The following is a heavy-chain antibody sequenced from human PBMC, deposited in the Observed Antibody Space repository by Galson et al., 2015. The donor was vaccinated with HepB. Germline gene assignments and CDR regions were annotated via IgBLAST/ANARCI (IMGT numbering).Heavy chain of an antibody. Sequence: SLRLSCAASGFTFSSYPMNWVRQAPGKGLEWISYISSSSDTIYYADSVKGRFTISRDNAENSLYLQMNSLTDEDTAVYYCARAPTDYGGDSNWLDPWGQGTLDTVSS. CDR2: ISSSSDTI. CDR1: GFTFSSYP. D-gene: IGHD4-23*01. CDR3: ARAPTDYGGDSNWLDP. V-gene: IGHV3-48*02. J-gene: IGHJ5*02.